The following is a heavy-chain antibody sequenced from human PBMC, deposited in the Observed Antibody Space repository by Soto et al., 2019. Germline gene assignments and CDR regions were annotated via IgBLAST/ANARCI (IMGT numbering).Heavy chain of an antibody. CDR2: IYYSGST. CDR3: ARGRVVRRWLQLVHRPPSYYGMDV. Sequence: PSETLSLTCTVSGGSTSSSSYYWGWIRQPPGKGLEWIGSIYYSGSTYYNPSLKSRVTISVDTSKNQFSLKLSSVTAADTAVYYCARGRVVRRWLQLVHRPPSYYGMDVWGQGTTVTVSS. V-gene: IGHV4-39*07. J-gene: IGHJ6*02. D-gene: IGHD5-12*01. CDR1: GGSTSSSSYY.